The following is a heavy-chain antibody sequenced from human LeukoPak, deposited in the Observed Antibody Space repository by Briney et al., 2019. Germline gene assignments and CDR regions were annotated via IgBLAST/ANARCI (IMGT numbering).Heavy chain of an antibody. D-gene: IGHD3-10*01. CDR1: GFTFSSYG. CDR2: IRYDGSNK. Sequence: GGSLRLSCAASGFTFSSYGMHWVRQAPGKGLEWVAFIRYDGSNKYYADSVKGRFTISRDNSKNTLYLQMNSLRAEDTAVYYCAKAAKYYYGSVSYWGQGTLVTVSS. J-gene: IGHJ4*02. V-gene: IGHV3-30*02. CDR3: AKAAKYYYGSVSY.